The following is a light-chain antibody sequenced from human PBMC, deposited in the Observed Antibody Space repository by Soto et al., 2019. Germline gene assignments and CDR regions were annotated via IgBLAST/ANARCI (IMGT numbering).Light chain of an antibody. J-gene: IGKJ4*01. CDR3: QQYGSSPRVT. Sequence: EIVLTQSPGTLSLSPGERATLSCRASQSVSSNYLAWYQQKPGQAPRLLIYGASSRATGIPDRFSGSASGTDFTLTISRLEPEDFAVYYCQQYGSSPRVTFGGRTKVEIK. CDR1: QSVSSNY. V-gene: IGKV3-20*01. CDR2: GAS.